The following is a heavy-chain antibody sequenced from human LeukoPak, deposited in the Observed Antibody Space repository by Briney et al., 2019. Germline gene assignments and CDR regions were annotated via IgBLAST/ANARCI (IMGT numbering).Heavy chain of an antibody. Sequence: GGSLRLSCAASGFTFSSYWMHWVRQAPGKGLAWVSRFKSDGKTNYADSVKGRFTISRDNAKNTVSLQMNSLRAEDTGVYYCARAPSEIGGYYPEYFRHWGQGTLVTVSS. CDR1: GFTFSSYW. V-gene: IGHV3-74*01. J-gene: IGHJ1*01. CDR2: FKSDGKT. CDR3: ARAPSEIGGYYPEYFRH. D-gene: IGHD3-22*01.